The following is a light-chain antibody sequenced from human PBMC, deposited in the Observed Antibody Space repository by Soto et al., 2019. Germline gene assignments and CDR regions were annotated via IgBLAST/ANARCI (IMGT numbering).Light chain of an antibody. J-gene: IGKJ2*01. CDR2: GAS. Sequence: EIVMTQSPATLSVSPGERATLSCRASQSVSSNLAWYQQKPDQAPRLLIYGASTRATGIPARFSGSGPGTEFNLTISSLQSEDFGVYYCQEYNNWPPSFGQGTKLEI. CDR3: QEYNNWPPS. V-gene: IGKV3-15*01. CDR1: QSVSSN.